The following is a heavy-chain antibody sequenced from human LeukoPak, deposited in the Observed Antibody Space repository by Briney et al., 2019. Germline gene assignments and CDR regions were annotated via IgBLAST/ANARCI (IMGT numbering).Heavy chain of an antibody. J-gene: IGHJ6*03. CDR1: GDSMTGYY. D-gene: IGHD5-18*01. V-gene: IGHV4-59*08. Sequence: PSETLSLTCTISGDSMTGYYWSWLRQPPGRRLEWIGYIHYSGATDYNPSLKSRVTISVDTSKNQFSLKLSSVTAADTAVYYCARGDTAMVRGYYYYYMDVWGKGTTVTVSS. CDR2: IHYSGAT. CDR3: ARGDTAMVRGYYYYYMDV.